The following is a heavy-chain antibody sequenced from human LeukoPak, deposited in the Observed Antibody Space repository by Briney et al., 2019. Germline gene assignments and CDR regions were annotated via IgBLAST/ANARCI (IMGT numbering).Heavy chain of an antibody. Sequence: PSETLSLTCTVSGSSISSYHWSWIRQPPGKGLEWIGYIYYSGSTNYNPSLKSRVTISVDTSKNQFSLKLSSVTAADTAVYYCAREVGDLWGRGTLVTVSS. CDR1: GSSISSYH. V-gene: IGHV4-59*01. CDR3: AREVGDL. J-gene: IGHJ2*01. CDR2: IYYSGST. D-gene: IGHD3-16*01.